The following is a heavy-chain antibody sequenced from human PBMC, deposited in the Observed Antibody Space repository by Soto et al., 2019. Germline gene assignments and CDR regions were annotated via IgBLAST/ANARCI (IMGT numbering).Heavy chain of an antibody. V-gene: IGHV3-49*04. J-gene: IGHJ6*02. CDR3: TRAPHNYDFWSGFMRNTEGLYYYGMDV. CDR2: IRSKAYGGTT. Sequence: GGSLRLSCAASGFTFSSYSMNWVRQAPGKWLEWVGFIRSKAYGGTTEYAASVKGRFTISRDDSKSIAYLQMNSLKTEDTAVYYCTRAPHNYDFWSGFMRNTEGLYYYGMDVWGQGXTVTVYS. CDR1: GFTFSSYS. D-gene: IGHD3-3*01.